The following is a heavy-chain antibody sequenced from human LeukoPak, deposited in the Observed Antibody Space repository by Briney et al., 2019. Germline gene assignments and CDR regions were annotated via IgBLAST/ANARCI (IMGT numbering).Heavy chain of an antibody. D-gene: IGHD3-10*01. CDR1: GGSVSSGSYY. V-gene: IGHV4-61*01. Sequence: SETLSLTCTVSGGSVSSGSYYWSWIRQPPGKGLEWIGYIYYSGSTNYNPSPKSRVTISVDTSKNQFSLKLSSVTAADTAVYYCARDRTGPLSYYYGIDPWGQGTLVTVSS. J-gene: IGHJ5*02. CDR3: ARDRTGPLSYYYGIDP. CDR2: IYYSGST.